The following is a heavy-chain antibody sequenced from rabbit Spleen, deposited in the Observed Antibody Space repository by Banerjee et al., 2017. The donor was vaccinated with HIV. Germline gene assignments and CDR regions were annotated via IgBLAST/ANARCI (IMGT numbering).Heavy chain of an antibody. CDR3: ARSYANDGCSL. V-gene: IGHV1S45*01. J-gene: IGHJ4*01. Sequence: QEQVKESGGDLVKPGASLTLTCTASGFSFSSSYWMYWVRQAPGKGLEWIACIYVGSSGSTYYASWAKGRFTISKTSTTVTLQMTSLTAADTATYFCARSYANDGCSLWGPGTLVTVS. CDR1: GFSFSSSYW. D-gene: IGHD6-1*01. CDR2: IYVGSSGST.